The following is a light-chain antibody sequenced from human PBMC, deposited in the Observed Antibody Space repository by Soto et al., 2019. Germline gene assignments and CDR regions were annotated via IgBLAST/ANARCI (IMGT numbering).Light chain of an antibody. V-gene: IGLV1-40*01. Sequence: QSVLTQPPSVSGAPGQRVTISCTGSSSNIGAGYDVHWYQQLPGTAPKLLIYGNSNRPSGVPDRFSGSKSGTSASLAITGLQAEGAADYYCQSYDSSLSGSGVFGGGTKLTVL. CDR2: GNS. CDR3: QSYDSSLSGSGV. CDR1: SSNIGAGYD. J-gene: IGLJ3*02.